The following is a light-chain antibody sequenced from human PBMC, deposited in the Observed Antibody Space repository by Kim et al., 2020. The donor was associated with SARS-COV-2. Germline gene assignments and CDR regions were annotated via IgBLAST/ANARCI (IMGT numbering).Light chain of an antibody. V-gene: IGKV1-12*01. CDR1: QSISVW. CDR3: QHANGFPWT. J-gene: IGKJ1*01. CDR2: GAS. Sequence: AFVGDRVTMTCRARQSISVWEDWYHQRPGKAPKLLISGASSLQIGDPSRISGSGSGTVFTLTISSLQPEDVGTYYCQHANGFPWTFGQGTKVDIK.